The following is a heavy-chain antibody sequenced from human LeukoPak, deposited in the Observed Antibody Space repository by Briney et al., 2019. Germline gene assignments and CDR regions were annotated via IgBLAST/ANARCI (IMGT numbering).Heavy chain of an antibody. CDR2: IWYDGSNK. CDR3: AKTLADYDFWSGYYTDY. Sequence: GGSLRLSCAASGFTFSSYGMHWVRQAPGKGLEWVAVIWYDGSNKYYADSVKGRFTISGDNSKNTLYLQMNSLRAEDTAVYYCAKTLADYDFWSGYYTDYWGQGTLVTVSS. D-gene: IGHD3-3*01. CDR1: GFTFSSYG. J-gene: IGHJ4*02. V-gene: IGHV3-33*06.